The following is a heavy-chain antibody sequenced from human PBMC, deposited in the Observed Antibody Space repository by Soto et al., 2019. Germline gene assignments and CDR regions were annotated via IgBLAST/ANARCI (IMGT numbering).Heavy chain of an antibody. CDR3: ARAVYCTTANCCDDFPNFNIDV. J-gene: IGHJ6*02. CDR1: GGPQGGSSW. Sequence: SETLSDTCTIAGGPQGGSSWLLWTRQDTEEGLEWIGEIYHTGGRSYMPSLRGRITLSVATSKNQFSLKLPSVTAADTAVYYCARAVYCTTANCCDDFPNFNIDVWGHGTAVTVSS. V-gene: IGHV4-4*02. D-gene: IGHD2-2*01. CDR2: IYHTGGR.